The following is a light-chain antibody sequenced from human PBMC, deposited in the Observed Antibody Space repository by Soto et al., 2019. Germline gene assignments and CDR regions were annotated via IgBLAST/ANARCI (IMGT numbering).Light chain of an antibody. CDR1: SSNIGAGYS. Sequence: QPVLTQPPSVSGAPGQRVTISCTGSSSNIGAGYSVYWYQQLPGTAPKLLIFANSNRPSGVPDRFSGSKSGTSASLAITGLQAEDEADYYCQSYDSSLSVLFGGGTKLTVL. CDR3: QSYDSSLSVL. CDR2: ANS. V-gene: IGLV1-40*01. J-gene: IGLJ2*01.